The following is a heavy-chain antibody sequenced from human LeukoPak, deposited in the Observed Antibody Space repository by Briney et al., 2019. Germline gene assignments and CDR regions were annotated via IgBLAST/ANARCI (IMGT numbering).Heavy chain of an antibody. J-gene: IGHJ4*02. CDR2: ISPTGSTT. V-gene: IGHV3-74*01. D-gene: IGHD6-6*01. Sequence: GGSLRLSCTASGFSFSGHWLHWARQLPGKGLVWVSRISPTGSTTSYADSVKGRFTVSRDNAKNTLYLHVNNLRAEDTAVYYCARGPNSNWSGLDFWGQGTLLTVSS. CDR3: ARGPNSNWSGLDF. CDR1: GFSFSGHW.